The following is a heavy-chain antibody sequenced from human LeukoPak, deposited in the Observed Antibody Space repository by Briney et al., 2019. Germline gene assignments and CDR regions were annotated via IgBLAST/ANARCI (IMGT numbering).Heavy chain of an antibody. CDR2: VKQDGSET. J-gene: IGHJ4*02. CDR3: ARGGVVTAMSFGY. V-gene: IGHV3-7*01. CDR1: GFTFTSYW. Sequence: GGSLRLSCAASGFTFTSYWMSWVRQAPGKGLEWVANVKQDGSETYYVDSVKGRFTISRDNAKNSLYLQMNSLRAEDTAVYYCARGGVVTAMSFGYWGQGILVIVSS. D-gene: IGHD2-21*02.